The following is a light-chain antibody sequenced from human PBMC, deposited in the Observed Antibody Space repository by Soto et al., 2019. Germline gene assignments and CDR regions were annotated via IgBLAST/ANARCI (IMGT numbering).Light chain of an antibody. V-gene: IGKV3-20*01. J-gene: IGKJ1*01. CDR3: QQYLDWPRT. CDR2: DAS. Sequence: EFVLTQSPGTLSLSPGERATLSCRASQTVRNNYLAWYQQKPGQAPRLLIYDASSRATGVPDRFSGSGSGTVFTLTISSLQSDDFAVYYCQQYLDWPRTFGQGTKVDIK. CDR1: QTVRNNY.